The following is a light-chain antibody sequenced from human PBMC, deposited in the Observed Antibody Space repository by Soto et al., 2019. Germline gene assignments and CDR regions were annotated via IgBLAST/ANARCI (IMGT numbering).Light chain of an antibody. J-gene: IGLJ1*01. CDR1: SSDIGGYIF. CDR2: DIN. V-gene: IGLV2-14*01. Sequence: QSALTQPASVSGSPGQSITVSCTGTSSDIGGYIFVSWYQQHPGKAPKLMIYDINNRPSGVSKHFSGSKSANTASLTSPGLQAEDEADYYCVSFAARASYVFGTGTQLTVL. CDR3: VSFAARASYV.